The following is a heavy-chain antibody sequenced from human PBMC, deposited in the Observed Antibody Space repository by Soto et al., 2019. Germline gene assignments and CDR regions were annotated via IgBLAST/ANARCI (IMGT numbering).Heavy chain of an antibody. D-gene: IGHD3-22*01. CDR3: ARDAFSQYSHDTSGFKR. CDR1: GFSVSSNY. J-gene: IGHJ4*02. Sequence: EVQLVEAGGALIQPGGSLSLSCSASGFSVSSNYMNWVRQAPGKGLEWVSVIYSGGDTHYTDSVKVRFTVSTDKSDNTVFLQMRSLRAEDTGIYYCARDAFSQYSHDTSGFKRWCLGPLVTVSS. CDR2: IYSGGDT. V-gene: IGHV3-53*01.